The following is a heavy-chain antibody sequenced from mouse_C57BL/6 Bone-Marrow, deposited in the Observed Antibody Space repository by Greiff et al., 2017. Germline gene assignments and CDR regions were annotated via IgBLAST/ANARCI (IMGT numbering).Heavy chain of an antibody. CDR2: ISSGGSYT. V-gene: IGHV5-6*02. CDR1: GFTFSSYG. Sequence: EVKLVESGGDLVKPGGSLKLSCAASGFTFSSYGMSWVRQTPDKRLEWVATISSGGSYTYYPDSVKGRFTISRDNAKNTLYLQMGSLKSEDTAMYYCARRGDGTMDYWGQGTSVTVSS. CDR3: ARRGDGTMDY. J-gene: IGHJ4*01.